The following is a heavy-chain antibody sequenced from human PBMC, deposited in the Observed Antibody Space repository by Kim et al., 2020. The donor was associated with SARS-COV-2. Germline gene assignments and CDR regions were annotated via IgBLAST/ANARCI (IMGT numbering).Heavy chain of an antibody. CDR2: IYYSGST. CDR3: ARQRAVALDAFDF. V-gene: IGHV4-39*01. J-gene: IGHJ3*01. CDR1: GGSISSSSYY. Sequence: SETLSLTCTVSGGSISSSSYYWGWIRQPPGKGLEWIGSIYYSGSTYYNPSLKSRVTISVDTSKNQFSLKLSSVTAADTAVYYCARQRAVALDAFDFWGQG. D-gene: IGHD6-19*01.